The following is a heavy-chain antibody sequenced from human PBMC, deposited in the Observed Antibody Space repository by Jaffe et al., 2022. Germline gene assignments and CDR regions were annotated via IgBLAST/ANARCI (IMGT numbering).Heavy chain of an antibody. D-gene: IGHD3-3*01. J-gene: IGHJ6*03. CDR3: ARGSTIWSGYYRDYYMDV. CDR2: INHSGST. CDR1: GGSFSGYY. Sequence: QVQLQQWGAGLLKPSETLSLTCAVYGGSFSGYYWSWIRQPPGKGLEWIGEINHSGSTNYNPSLKSRVTISVDTSKNQFSLKLSSVTAADTAVYYCARGSTIWSGYYRDYYMDVWGKGTTVTVSS. V-gene: IGHV4-34*01.